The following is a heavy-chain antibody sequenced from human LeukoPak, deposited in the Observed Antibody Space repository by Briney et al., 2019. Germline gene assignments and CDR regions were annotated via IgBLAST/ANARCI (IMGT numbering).Heavy chain of an antibody. CDR2: ISAKTGNT. Sequence: ASVKVACKASGYNFNNYGVSWVRQAPGQGLEWMGWISAKTGNTNYAQKVQGRVTMTTDTSTTKAYMELRSLGSDDTAVYYCARGSYPYSHGMDVWGQGTTVTVSS. J-gene: IGHJ6*02. CDR1: GYNFNNYG. V-gene: IGHV1-18*01. D-gene: IGHD1-26*01. CDR3: ARGSYPYSHGMDV.